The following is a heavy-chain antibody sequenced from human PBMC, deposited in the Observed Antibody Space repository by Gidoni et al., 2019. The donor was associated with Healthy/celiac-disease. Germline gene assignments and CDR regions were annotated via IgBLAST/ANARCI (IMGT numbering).Heavy chain of an antibody. J-gene: IGHJ3*02. CDR1: GCTFSRYT. CDR3: ARVDYYDSSGFAGDAFDI. D-gene: IGHD3-22*01. CDR2: IFTIIGIA. V-gene: IGHV1-69*02. Sequence: QVQLVHSGAEVKKPGSSVKVSCKPSGCTFSRYTISWVRQAPGQGLEWMGRIFTIIGIANYAQKFQGRVTITADKSKSTAYMELSRLRSEDTAVYYCARVDYYDSSGFAGDAFDIWGQGTMVTVSS.